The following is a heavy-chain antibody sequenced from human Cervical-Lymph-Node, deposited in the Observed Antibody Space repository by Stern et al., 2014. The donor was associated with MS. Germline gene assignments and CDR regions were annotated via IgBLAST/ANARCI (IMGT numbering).Heavy chain of an antibody. D-gene: IGHD1-26*01. Sequence: EVHLVESGGGLVQPGRSLRLSCTPSGLTFRQYGMNWFRQTPGKGLQWVGFIRSEIYGGTTEYAAFVKDRFIISRDDSKNITYLQMNSLKNEDTAVYYCTVGVWNLWGQGTLVTVSS. CDR3: TVGVWNL. J-gene: IGHJ5*02. CDR1: GLTFRQYG. V-gene: IGHV3-49*03. CDR2: IRSEIYGGTT.